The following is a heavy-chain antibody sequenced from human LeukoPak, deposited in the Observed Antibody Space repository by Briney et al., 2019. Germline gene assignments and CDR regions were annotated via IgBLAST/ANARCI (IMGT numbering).Heavy chain of an antibody. D-gene: IGHD5-12*01. CDR2: IRSKAYGETA. CDR1: GFTFGDYA. V-gene: IGHV3-49*03. Sequence: HPGGSLRLSGTASGFTFGDYAMSWIRQAPGKGLEWVGFIRSKAYGETADYAASVKGRFTISRDDSKAIAYLQMNSLKTEDTAVYHCTRDRGAYDLYDYWGQGTLVTVSS. J-gene: IGHJ4*02. CDR3: TRDRGAYDLYDY.